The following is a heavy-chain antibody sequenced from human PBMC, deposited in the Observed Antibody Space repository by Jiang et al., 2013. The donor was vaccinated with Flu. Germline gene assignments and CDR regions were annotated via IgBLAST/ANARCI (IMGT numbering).Heavy chain of an antibody. CDR2: IDPHESYT. CDR1: GYNFTSHW. CDR3: ARQATVTTFSWFDP. V-gene: IGHV5-10-1*01. Sequence: SGAEVKKPGESLRISCRGSGYNFTSHWISWVRQMPGKGLEYMGSIDPHESYTDYNPSFEAASPSQLTSPSALSTCSGGGLRASDTAIYYCARQATVTTFSWFDPWGQGTLVAVSS. D-gene: IGHD1-1*01. J-gene: IGHJ5*02.